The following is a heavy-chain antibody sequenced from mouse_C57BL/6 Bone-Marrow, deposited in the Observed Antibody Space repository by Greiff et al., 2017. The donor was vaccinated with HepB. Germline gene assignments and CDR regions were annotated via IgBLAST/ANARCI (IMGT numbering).Heavy chain of an antibody. V-gene: IGHV1-64*01. Sequence: QVQLQQPGAELVKPGASVKLSCKASGYTFTSYWMHWVKQRPGQGLEWIGMIHPNSGSTNYNEKFKSKATLTVDKSSSTAYMQLSSLPSEDSAVYYCAEEYGYYYAMDYWGQGTSVTVSS. CDR3: AEEYGYYYAMDY. CDR2: IHPNSGST. D-gene: IGHD5-1*01. J-gene: IGHJ4*01. CDR1: GYTFTSYW.